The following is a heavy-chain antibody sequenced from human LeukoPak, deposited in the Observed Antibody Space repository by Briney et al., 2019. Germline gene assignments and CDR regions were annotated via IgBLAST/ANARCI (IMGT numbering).Heavy chain of an antibody. Sequence: GGSLRLSCAASGFTFSSYAMSWVRQAPGKGLEWVPAISGSGGSTYYADSVKGRFTISRDNSKNTLYLQMNSLRAEDTAVYYCASHSSSWHNLFDYWGQGTLVTVSS. D-gene: IGHD6-13*01. V-gene: IGHV3-23*01. CDR1: GFTFSSYA. J-gene: IGHJ4*02. CDR2: ISGSGGST. CDR3: ASHSSSWHNLFDY.